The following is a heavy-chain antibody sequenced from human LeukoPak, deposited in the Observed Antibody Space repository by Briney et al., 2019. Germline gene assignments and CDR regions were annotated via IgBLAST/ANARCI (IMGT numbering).Heavy chain of an antibody. CDR3: ARGGHSSSWYLFDY. D-gene: IGHD6-13*01. CDR1: GGTFSSYA. J-gene: IGHJ4*02. Sequence: ASVKVSCKASGGTFSSYAISWVRQAPGQGLEWMGWISAYNGNTNYAQKLQGRVTMTTDTSTSTAYMELRSLRSDDTAVYYCARGGHSSSWYLFDYWGQGTLVTVSS. CDR2: ISAYNGNT. V-gene: IGHV1-18*01.